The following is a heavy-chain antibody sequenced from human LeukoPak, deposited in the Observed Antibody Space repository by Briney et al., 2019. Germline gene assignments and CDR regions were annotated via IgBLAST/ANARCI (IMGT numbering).Heavy chain of an antibody. J-gene: IGHJ6*03. Sequence: GASVKVSCKASGYRFSSYGISWVRQAPGQGLEWMGWISVYNGNIQYAQRLQGRVTMTTDTSTNTAYMELRSLGSDDAAVYYCARRIAVPGTLASHYYYYMDVWGKGTTVTVSS. D-gene: IGHD6-19*01. CDR1: GYRFSSYG. CDR3: ARRIAVPGTLASHYYYYMDV. V-gene: IGHV1-18*01. CDR2: ISVYNGNI.